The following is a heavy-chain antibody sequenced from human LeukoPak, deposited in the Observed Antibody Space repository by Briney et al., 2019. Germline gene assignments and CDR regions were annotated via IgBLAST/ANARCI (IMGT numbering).Heavy chain of an antibody. V-gene: IGHV1-69*01. CDR3: ARGVHRSRLYYYYYYMDV. J-gene: IGHJ6*03. D-gene: IGHD5/OR15-5a*01. Sequence: ASVKVSCKASGGTFSSYAISWVRQAPGQGLEWMGGIIPIFGTANYAQKFQGRVTITADESTSTAYMELSSLRSEDTAVYYCARGVHRSRLYYYYYYMDVWGKGTTVTISS. CDR1: GGTFSSYA. CDR2: IIPIFGTA.